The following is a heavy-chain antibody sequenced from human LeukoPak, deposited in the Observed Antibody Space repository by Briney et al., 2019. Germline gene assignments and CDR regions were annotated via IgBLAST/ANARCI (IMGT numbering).Heavy chain of an antibody. V-gene: IGHV3-30-3*01. CDR2: ISYDGSNK. J-gene: IGHJ4*02. CDR3: ARDLLEGGYTGYSSSWYRDRFDY. CDR1: GFTFSSYA. D-gene: IGHD6-13*01. Sequence: QPGGSLRLSCAASGFTFSSYAMHWVRQAPGKGLEWEAVISYDGSNKYYADSVKGRFTISRDNSKNTLYLQMNSLRAEDTAVYYCARDLLEGGYTGYSSSWYRDRFDYWGQGTLVTVSS.